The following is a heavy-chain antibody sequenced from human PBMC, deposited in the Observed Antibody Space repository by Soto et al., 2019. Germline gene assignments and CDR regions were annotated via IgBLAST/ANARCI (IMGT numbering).Heavy chain of an antibody. Sequence: QVQLVESGGGVVQPGRSLRLSCAASGFTFSSYAMHWVRQAPGKGLEWVALISYDGSNKYYADSVKGRFTISRDNSKKTLYLQRNSLRAEDTAVYYCAGGGYCISTSCYLNWFDPWGQGTLVTVSS. V-gene: IGHV3-30-3*01. CDR3: AGGGYCISTSCYLNWFDP. CDR2: ISYDGSNK. J-gene: IGHJ5*02. CDR1: GFTFSSYA. D-gene: IGHD2-2*01.